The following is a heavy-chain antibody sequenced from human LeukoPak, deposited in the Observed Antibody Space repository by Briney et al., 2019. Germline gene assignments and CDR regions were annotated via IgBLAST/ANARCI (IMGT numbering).Heavy chain of an antibody. D-gene: IGHD3-3*01. CDR1: GYTFTSYY. J-gene: IGHJ6*02. V-gene: IGHV1-46*01. CDR2: INPSGGST. Sequence: ASVKVSCKASGYTFTSYYMHWVRQAPGQGLEWMGIINPSGGSTSYAQKFQGRVIMTRDTSTSTVYMELSSLRSEDTAVYYCARETTSNYDFWSGYYTPYYYGMDVWGQGTTVTVSS. CDR3: ARETTSNYDFWSGYYTPYYYGMDV.